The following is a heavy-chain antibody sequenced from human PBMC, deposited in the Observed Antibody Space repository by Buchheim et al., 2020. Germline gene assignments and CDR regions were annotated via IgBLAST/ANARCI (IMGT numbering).Heavy chain of an antibody. D-gene: IGHD3-22*01. J-gene: IGHJ4*02. Sequence: QVQLVQSGAEVKKPGSSVKVSCKASGGTFSSYTISWVRQAPGQGLEWMGRIIPILGIANYAQKFQGRVTITADKSTSTAYMELSSLRSEDTAVYYCARAYYYDSSGYDQFPLDYWGQGTL. CDR2: IIPILGIA. CDR3: ARAYYYDSSGYDQFPLDY. CDR1: GGTFSSYT. V-gene: IGHV1-69*02.